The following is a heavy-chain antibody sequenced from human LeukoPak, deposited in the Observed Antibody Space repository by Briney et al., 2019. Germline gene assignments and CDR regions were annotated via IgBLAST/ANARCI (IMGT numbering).Heavy chain of an antibody. CDR2: ISWNSGSI. Sequence: PGRSLRLSCAASGFTFDDYAMHWVRQAPGKGLEWVSGISWNSGSIGYADSVKGRFTISRDNAKNSLYLQMNSLRAEDTALYYCAKGYGSGSRSPIFDYWGQGTLVTVSS. J-gene: IGHJ4*02. CDR3: AKGYGSGSRSPIFDY. V-gene: IGHV3-9*01. CDR1: GFTFDDYA. D-gene: IGHD3-10*01.